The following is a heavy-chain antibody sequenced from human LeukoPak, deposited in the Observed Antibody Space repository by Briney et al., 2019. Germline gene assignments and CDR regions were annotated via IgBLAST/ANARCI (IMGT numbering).Heavy chain of an antibody. CDR3: ARGARRSYSSSSWNWFDP. CDR2: INHSGST. CDR1: GGSFSGYY. D-gene: IGHD6-6*01. V-gene: IGHV4-34*01. J-gene: IGHJ5*02. Sequence: SETLSLTCAVYGGSFSGYYWSWIRQPPGKGLEWIGEINHSGSTNYNPSLKSRVTISLDTSKNQFSLKLSSVTAADTAVYYCARGARRSYSSSSWNWFDPWGQGTLVTVSS.